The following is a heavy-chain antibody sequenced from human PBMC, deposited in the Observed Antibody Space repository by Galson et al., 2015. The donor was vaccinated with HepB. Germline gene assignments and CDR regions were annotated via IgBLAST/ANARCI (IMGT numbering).Heavy chain of an antibody. CDR3: ARTSRRTRLAFHY. Sequence: SLRLSCAASGFTFDDYTMHWVRHVPGKGLEWVSRINWDGRSTYYADSVKGRFTISRDNSKSSLYLQMNSLRPEDTALYYCARTSRRTRLAFHYWGQGTLVTVSS. D-gene: IGHD6-19*01. V-gene: IGHV3-43*01. CDR1: GFTFDDYT. CDR2: INWDGRST. J-gene: IGHJ4*02.